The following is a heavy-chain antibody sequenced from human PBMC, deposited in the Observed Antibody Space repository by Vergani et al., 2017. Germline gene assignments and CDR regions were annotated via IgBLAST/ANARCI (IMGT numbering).Heavy chain of an antibody. CDR3: AKNPXISTPRHYYSMDV. V-gene: IGHV3-11*04. CDR1: GFKFSDHY. Sequence: LEESGGGSVKPGGSLRLSCAASGFKFSDHYMSWIRQAPGKGLEWVSHISPGASTVAYTDSVTGRFTVSRDNDNNSLTLDMTTLRVEDTAVYYWAKNPXISTPRHYYSMDVWGQGTTVTVSS. CDR2: ISPGASTV. D-gene: IGHD2/OR15-2a*01. J-gene: IGHJ6*02.